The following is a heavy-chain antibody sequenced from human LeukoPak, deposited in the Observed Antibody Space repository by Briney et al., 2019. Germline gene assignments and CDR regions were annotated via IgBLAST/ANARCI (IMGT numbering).Heavy chain of an antibody. CDR1: GDSLNFYY. CDR3: ARNFARNSGDYGNDAFDV. V-gene: IGHV4-59*01. D-gene: IGHD4-17*01. CDR2: NSNSGIS. Sequence: SETLSLPCSVSGDSLNFYYWSWIRQAPEKGLEWIGYNSNSGISYYNPSLKSRVTISLDTSKNHFSLNLTSLTAADTAVYHCARNFARNSGDYGNDAFDVWGQGTMVSVSS. J-gene: IGHJ3*01.